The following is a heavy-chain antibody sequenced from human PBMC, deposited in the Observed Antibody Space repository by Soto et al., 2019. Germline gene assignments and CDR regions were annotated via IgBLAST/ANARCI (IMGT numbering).Heavy chain of an antibody. CDR3: ASGSGDYYYYGMDV. V-gene: IGHV4-39*07. Sequence: SETLSLTCTVSGGSITSSYYWGWIRQPPGKGLEWIGSIYYSGSTYYNPSLKSRVTISVDTSKNQFSLKLSSVTAADTAVYYCASGSGDYYYYGMDVWGQGTTVTVSS. D-gene: IGHD6-25*01. J-gene: IGHJ6*02. CDR2: IYYSGST. CDR1: GGSITSSYY.